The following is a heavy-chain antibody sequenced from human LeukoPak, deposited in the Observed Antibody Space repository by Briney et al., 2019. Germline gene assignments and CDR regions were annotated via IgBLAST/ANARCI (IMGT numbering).Heavy chain of an antibody. Sequence: SETLSLTCTVSGGSISSYYWSWIRQPPGKGLEWIGYIYYSGSTNYNPSRKSRVTMSVNTSKNQFSLKLSSVTAADTAVYYCARHDNHYGAYYYFDYWGQGTLVTVSS. V-gene: IGHV4-59*08. CDR1: GGSISSYY. D-gene: IGHD4-17*01. J-gene: IGHJ4*02. CDR3: ARHDNHYGAYYYFDY. CDR2: IYYSGST.